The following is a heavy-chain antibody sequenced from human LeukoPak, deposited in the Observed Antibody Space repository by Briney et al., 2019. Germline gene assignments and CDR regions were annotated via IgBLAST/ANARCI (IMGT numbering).Heavy chain of an antibody. D-gene: IGHD3-10*01. Sequence: GGSLRLSCAVSGFTFSGHTMTWVRQAPGKGLEWVAKIKEDGSEIYYVDSVKGRFTISRDNAKNSLYLQMDSLRAEDTAVYYCATGGAQFGRFEYWGQGSLVTVSS. CDR1: GFTFSGHT. CDR2: IKEDGSEI. J-gene: IGHJ4*02. V-gene: IGHV3-7*01. CDR3: ATGGAQFGRFEY.